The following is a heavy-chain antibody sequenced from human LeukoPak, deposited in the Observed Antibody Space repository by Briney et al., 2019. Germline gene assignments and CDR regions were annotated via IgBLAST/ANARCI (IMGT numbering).Heavy chain of an antibody. Sequence: ESYPTPVKPTQTLTPTRPLPGSSLNRTRVGVGLIPQPPRPAPASLGFICWDDDKRYSPSLKSRLTITKDTSKNQVVLTMTNMDPVDTATYYCAHSGNYPPSLEYWGQGTLVTVSS. CDR3: AHSGNYPPSLEY. CDR1: GSSLNRTRVG. D-gene: IGHD1-7*01. J-gene: IGHJ4*02. CDR2: ICWDDDK. V-gene: IGHV2-5*02.